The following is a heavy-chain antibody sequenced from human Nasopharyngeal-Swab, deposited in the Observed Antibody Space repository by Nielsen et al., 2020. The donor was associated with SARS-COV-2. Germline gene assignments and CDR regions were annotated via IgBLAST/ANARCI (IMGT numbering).Heavy chain of an antibody. CDR1: GFTFSSYP. CDR3: GKHHQGWSGDDY. Sequence: GESLKISCAASGFTFSSYPMTWVRQAPGKGLEWVSALSGTGTSTFYADSVKGRFTISRDNAKNTLHLQMNSLRVEDTAAYYCGKHHQGWSGDDYWGQGTLVTVSS. CDR2: LSGTGTST. J-gene: IGHJ4*02. V-gene: IGHV3-23*01. D-gene: IGHD3-10*01.